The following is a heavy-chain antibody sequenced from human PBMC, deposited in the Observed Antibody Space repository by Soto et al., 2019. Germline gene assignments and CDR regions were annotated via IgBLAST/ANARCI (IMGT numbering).Heavy chain of an antibody. V-gene: IGHV3-30*02. CDR3: ANARPRGCGSKQYSCLDV. Sequence: GGTLRLSCAASRFSFGGYAMHWVRQAPGRGLEWVSLISSDGNTRYSAESVKGRFTISRDNSKNMLYLQINSLTSEDTSMYYCANARPRGCGSKQYSCLDVWGQGTTVTVSS. CDR1: RFSFGGYA. CDR2: ISSDGNTR. J-gene: IGHJ6*02. D-gene: IGHD5-12*01.